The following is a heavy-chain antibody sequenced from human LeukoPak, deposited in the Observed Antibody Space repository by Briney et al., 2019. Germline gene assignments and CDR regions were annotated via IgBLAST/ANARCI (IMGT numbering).Heavy chain of an antibody. CDR3: ARAMIKGEYYFDY. D-gene: IGHD3-16*01. Sequence: SETLSLTCTVSGGSISSGGYYWSWIRQHPGKGLEWIGYIFYSGSTYYNPSLKSRVTISVDTSKNQFSLKLSSVTAADTAVYYCARAMIKGEYYFDYWGQGTLVTVSS. CDR1: GGSISSGGYY. V-gene: IGHV4-31*03. J-gene: IGHJ4*02. CDR2: IFYSGST.